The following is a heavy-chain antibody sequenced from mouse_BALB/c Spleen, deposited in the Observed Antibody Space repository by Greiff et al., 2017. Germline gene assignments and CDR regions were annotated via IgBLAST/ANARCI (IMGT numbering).Heavy chain of an antibody. CDR2: IYPGNSDT. CDR3: TRGGYYGYDGYAMDY. D-gene: IGHD2-2*01. Sequence: EVQLVESGTVLARPGASVKMSCKASGYSFTSYWMHWVKQRPGQGLEWIGAIYPGNSDTSYNQKFKGKAKLTAVTSASTAYMELSSLTNEDSAVYYCTRGGYYGYDGYAMDYWGQGTSVTVSS. CDR1: GYSFTSYW. V-gene: IGHV1-5*01. J-gene: IGHJ4*01.